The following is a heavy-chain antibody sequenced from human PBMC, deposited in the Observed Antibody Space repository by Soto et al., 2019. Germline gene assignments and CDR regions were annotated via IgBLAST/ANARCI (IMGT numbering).Heavy chain of an antibody. CDR3: ASPYCGGDCYWDYYYYGMDV. V-gene: IGHV1-69*13. CDR2: IIPIFGTA. D-gene: IGHD2-21*02. CDR1: GGTFSSYA. Sequence: GASVKVSCKASGGTFSSYAISWVRQAPGQGLEWMGGIIPIFGTANYAQKFQGRVTITADESTSTAYMELSSLRSEDTAVYYCASPYCGGDCYWDYYYYGMDVWGQGTTVTVSS. J-gene: IGHJ6*02.